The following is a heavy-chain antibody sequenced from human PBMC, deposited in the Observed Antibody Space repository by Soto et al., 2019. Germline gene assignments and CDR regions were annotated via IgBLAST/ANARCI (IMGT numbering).Heavy chain of an antibody. CDR3: AREGVDSSGWSGEGGYYYGMDV. CDR1: GFTFSSYE. CDR2: ISSSGSTI. J-gene: IGHJ6*02. V-gene: IGHV3-48*03. Sequence: EVQLVESGGGLVQPGGSLRLSCAASGFTFSSYEMNWVRQAPGQGLEWVSYISSSGSTIYYADSVKGRFTISKDNAMDTGYLQMNSLRAEDTAVYYCAREGVDSSGWSGEGGYYYGMDVWGHGTTVTVSS. D-gene: IGHD6-19*01.